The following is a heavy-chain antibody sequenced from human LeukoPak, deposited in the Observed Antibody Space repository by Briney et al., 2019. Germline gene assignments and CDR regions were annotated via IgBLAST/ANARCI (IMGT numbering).Heavy chain of an antibody. Sequence: GGSLRLSCAASGFTLNIYAMNWVRQAPGKGLDWVSSLTGSGRDTYYTDSVKGRFTISRDNSKNMVHLQMNSLTGEDTALYYCVRRGDASSGWGDHDFWGQGALVTVSS. CDR2: LTGSGRDT. CDR1: GFTLNIYA. J-gene: IGHJ4*02. D-gene: IGHD6-19*01. CDR3: VRRGDASSGWGDHDF. V-gene: IGHV3-23*01.